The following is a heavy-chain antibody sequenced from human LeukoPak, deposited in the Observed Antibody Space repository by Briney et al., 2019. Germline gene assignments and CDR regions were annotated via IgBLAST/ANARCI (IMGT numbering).Heavy chain of an antibody. D-gene: IGHD3-10*01. V-gene: IGHV1-18*01. CDR2: ISAYNGNT. Sequence: GASVKVSCKASAYTFTSYGIRWVRQAPGQGLEWMGWISAYNGNTNYAQKLEGRLTMTTDTSTSTAYMELRSLRSDDTAVYYCAREKFVSFDYWGRGTLVTVSS. CDR3: AREKFVSFDY. CDR1: AYTFTSYG. J-gene: IGHJ4*02.